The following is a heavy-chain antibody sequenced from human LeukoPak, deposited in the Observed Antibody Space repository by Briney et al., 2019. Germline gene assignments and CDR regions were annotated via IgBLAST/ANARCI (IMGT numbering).Heavy chain of an antibody. CDR1: GDSISSHY. J-gene: IGHJ6*03. CDR2: ISNSGST. Sequence: PSQTLSLTCTVSGDSISSHYWTWIRQSPVKGLECIGDISNSGSTSYNPSLKSRVTISIDTSKNQLSLKLSSVTAADPAVYYCGRDALVGYFSYYYMDVWGKGTTVTVSS. V-gene: IGHV4-59*11. CDR3: GRDALVGYFSYYYMDV. D-gene: IGHD2-15*01.